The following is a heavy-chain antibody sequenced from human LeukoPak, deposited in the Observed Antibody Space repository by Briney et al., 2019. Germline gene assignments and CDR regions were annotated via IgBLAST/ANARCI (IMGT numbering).Heavy chain of an antibody. V-gene: IGHV3-23*01. J-gene: IGHJ4*02. CDR3: AEEGITMIVVVITLYFDY. D-gene: IGHD3-22*01. Sequence: PGGSLRLSCAASGFTFSSYAMNWVRQAPGKGLEWVSGIRGSGDTTYYADSVKGRRFTISRDNSKNTLYLQMNSVRAEDTAVYYCAEEGITMIVVVITLYFDYWGQGTLVTVSS. CDR2: IRGSGDTT. CDR1: GFTFSSYA.